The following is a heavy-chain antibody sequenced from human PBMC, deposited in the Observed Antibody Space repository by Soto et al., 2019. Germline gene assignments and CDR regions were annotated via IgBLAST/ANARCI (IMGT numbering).Heavy chain of an antibody. V-gene: IGHV4-59*08. CDR3: ARDDIWSGFSMDV. J-gene: IGHJ6*03. D-gene: IGHD3-9*01. Sequence: SETLSLTCTVSGGSISSYYWSWIRQPPGKGLEWIGYIYYSGSTNYNPSLKSRVTISVDTSKNQFSLKLSSVTAADTAVYYCARDDIWSGFSMDVWGKGTTVTVSS. CDR1: GGSISSYY. CDR2: IYYSGST.